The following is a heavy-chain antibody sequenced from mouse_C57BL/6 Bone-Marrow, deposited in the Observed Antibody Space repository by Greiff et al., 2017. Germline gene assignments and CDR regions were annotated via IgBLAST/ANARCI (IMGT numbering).Heavy chain of an antibody. Sequence: VKLMESGPGLVAPSQSLSITCNVSGFSLTSYAISWVRQPPGKGLEWLGVIWTGGGSNYNSALNSRLSISKINSKSQVFLKMNRLQTDDTARYYCARTLWGFDYWGQGTTLTVSS. CDR2: IWTGGGS. CDR1: GFSLTSYA. J-gene: IGHJ2*01. CDR3: ARTLWGFDY. V-gene: IGHV2-9-1*01. D-gene: IGHD1-1*02.